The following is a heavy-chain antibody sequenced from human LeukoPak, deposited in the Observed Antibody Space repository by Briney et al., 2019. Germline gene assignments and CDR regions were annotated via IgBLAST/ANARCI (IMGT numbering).Heavy chain of an antibody. CDR1: EYSFTTYW. J-gene: IGHJ3*02. CDR2: IYPDDSAT. Sequence: GESLKISCKGSEYSFTTYWIAWVRQMPAKGLEWMGIIYPDDSATRYSPSFQGQVTISADKSISTAYLQWSSLKASDTAMYYCARLGHYGSGFSDAFDIWGQGTLVTVSS. CDR3: ARLGHYGSGFSDAFDI. V-gene: IGHV5-51*01. D-gene: IGHD3-10*01.